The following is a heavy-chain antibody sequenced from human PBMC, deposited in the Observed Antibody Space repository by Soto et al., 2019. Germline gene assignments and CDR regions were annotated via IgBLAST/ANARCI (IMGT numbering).Heavy chain of an antibody. D-gene: IGHD1-20*01. CDR1: GASISSYY. CDR2: IYYSGSS. V-gene: IGHV4-59*01. J-gene: IGHJ3*02. Sequence: SETLCLTYTVSGASISSYYWSWIREPPGKGLEWIGYIYYSGSSNYNHSLKSRVTMSLDTSKSQFSLKLSSVTAADTAVYYCARHYSANNCSAFDTCCKCPIVT. CDR3: ARHYSANNCSAFDT.